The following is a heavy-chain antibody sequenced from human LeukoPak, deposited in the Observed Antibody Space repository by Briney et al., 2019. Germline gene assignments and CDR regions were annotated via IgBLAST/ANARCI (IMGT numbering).Heavy chain of an antibody. CDR1: GFAFSTYT. J-gene: IGHJ4*02. CDR3: AKKTRDGYNLFDY. Sequence: GGSLRLSCAASGFAFSTYTMHWVRQAPGKGLEWVAVISIDGNIKYYTDSVKGRFTISRDNSKNTLYLQMNSLRAEDTAVYYCAKKTRDGYNLFDYWGQGTLVTVSS. CDR2: ISIDGNIK. V-gene: IGHV3-30-3*02. D-gene: IGHD5-24*01.